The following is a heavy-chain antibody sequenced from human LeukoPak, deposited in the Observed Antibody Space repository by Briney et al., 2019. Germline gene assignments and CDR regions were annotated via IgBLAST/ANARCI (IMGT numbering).Heavy chain of an antibody. J-gene: IGHJ6*03. Sequence: PSETLSLTCAVYGGSFSGYYWSWIRQPPGKGLEWIGEINHSGSTNYNPSLKSRVTISVDTSKNQFSLKLSSVTAADTAVYYCARYCSGGSCYHMDVWGKGTTVTISS. V-gene: IGHV4-34*01. CDR2: INHSGST. CDR1: GGSFSGYY. D-gene: IGHD2-15*01. CDR3: ARYCSGGSCYHMDV.